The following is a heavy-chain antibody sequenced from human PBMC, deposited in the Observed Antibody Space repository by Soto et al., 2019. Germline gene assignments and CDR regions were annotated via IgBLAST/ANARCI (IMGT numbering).Heavy chain of an antibody. Sequence: ASVKVSCKASGYTFTTNGSIWVRQAPGQHLEWLGWISARNGDTKYAQGFQGRVTLTTDTSTTTAYMELMNLRSDDTAVYFCARVQVLPNPAADFWGQGTLVTVSS. CDR1: GYTFTTNG. J-gene: IGHJ4*02. CDR3: ARVQVLPNPAADF. CDR2: ISARNGDT. D-gene: IGHD3-10*01. V-gene: IGHV1-18*04.